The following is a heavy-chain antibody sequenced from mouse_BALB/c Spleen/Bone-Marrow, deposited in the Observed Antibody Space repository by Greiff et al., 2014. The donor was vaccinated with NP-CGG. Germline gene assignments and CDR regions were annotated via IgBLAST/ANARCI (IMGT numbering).Heavy chain of an antibody. D-gene: IGHD2-1*01. Sequence: EVQLVESGPGLVKPSQSLSLTCSVTGYSTTSGYYWNWIRQFPGNKLEWMGYISYDGSNNYNPSLKNRISITRDTPKNQFFLKLNSVTTEDTATYYCARGDGNYGGAMDYWGQGTSVTVSS. CDR1: GYSTTSGYY. J-gene: IGHJ4*01. CDR3: ARGDGNYGGAMDY. V-gene: IGHV3-6*02. CDR2: ISYDGSN.